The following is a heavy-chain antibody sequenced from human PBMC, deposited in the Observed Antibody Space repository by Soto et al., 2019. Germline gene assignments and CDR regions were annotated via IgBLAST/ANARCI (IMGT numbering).Heavy chain of an antibody. D-gene: IGHD2-15*01. CDR2: IIPIFGTA. V-gene: IGHV1-69*13. CDR1: GGTFSSYA. Sequence: SVKVSFKASGGTFSSYAISWVRQAPGQGLEWMGGIIPIFGTANYAQKFQGRVTITADESTSTAYMELSSLRSEDTAVYYCASDKDCSGGSCYSIGYYGMDVWGQGTTVTVSS. J-gene: IGHJ6*02. CDR3: ASDKDCSGGSCYSIGYYGMDV.